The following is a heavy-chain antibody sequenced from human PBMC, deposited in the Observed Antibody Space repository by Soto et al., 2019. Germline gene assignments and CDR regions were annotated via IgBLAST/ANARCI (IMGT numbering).Heavy chain of an antibody. Sequence: GGSLRLSCAASGFTFSDYWIHWVRQAPGKGLVWVSRINPDGSYTSYADSVKGRFTIFRDNVKNTLYLQMNSLRSEDTAVYYCANDMTGPSDFWGQGTLVTVSS. V-gene: IGHV3-74*01. D-gene: IGHD3-9*01. CDR2: INPDGSYT. CDR1: GFTFSDYW. J-gene: IGHJ4*02. CDR3: ANDMTGPSDF.